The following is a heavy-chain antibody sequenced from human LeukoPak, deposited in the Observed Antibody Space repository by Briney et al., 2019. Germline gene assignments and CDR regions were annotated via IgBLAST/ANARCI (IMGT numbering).Heavy chain of an antibody. CDR2: IWYDGSNK. CDR1: GFTFSSYG. V-gene: IGHV3-33*01. J-gene: IGHJ4*02. Sequence: GGSLRLSCAASGFTFSSYGMHWVRQAPGKGLEWVTVIWYDGSNKYYADSVKGRFTISRDNSKNTLFLQMNSLRAEDTAVYYCARGRVMMGPFGYWGQGSLVTVSS. D-gene: IGHD2-21*01. CDR3: ARGRVMMGPFGY.